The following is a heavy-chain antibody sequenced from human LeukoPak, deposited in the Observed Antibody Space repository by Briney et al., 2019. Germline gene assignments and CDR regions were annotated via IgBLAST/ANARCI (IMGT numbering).Heavy chain of an antibody. CDR3: AKDKASRSGWLDY. CDR2: IRYDGSNK. V-gene: IGHV3-30*02. D-gene: IGHD6-19*01. J-gene: IGHJ4*02. Sequence: GGSLRLSCAASGSTFSSYGMHWVRQAPGKGLEWVAFIRYDGSNKYYADSVKGRFTIPRDNSKNTLYLQMNSLRAEDTAVYYCAKDKASRSGWLDYWGQGTLVTVSS. CDR1: GSTFSSYG.